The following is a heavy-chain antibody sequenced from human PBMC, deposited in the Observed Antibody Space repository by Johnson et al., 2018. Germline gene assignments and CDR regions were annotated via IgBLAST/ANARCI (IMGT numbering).Heavy chain of an antibody. V-gene: IGHV3-30*18. J-gene: IGHJ3*01. CDR1: GFTFNSDG. D-gene: IGHD3-3*01. CDR2: ISYDGGNK. Sequence: QVQLVQSGGGVVQPGKSLRLSCAASGFTFNSDGMHWVRQAPGNGLEWVAIISYDGGNKYLADSVKGRFTISRDNSKNTMFLQMKSLRTEVTAVDYCEKASWSGLRDHVFGGGGQGTMVTVSS. CDR3: EKASWSGLRDHVFGG.